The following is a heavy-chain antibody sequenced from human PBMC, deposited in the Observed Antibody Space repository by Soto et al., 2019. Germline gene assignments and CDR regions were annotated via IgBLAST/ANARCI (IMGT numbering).Heavy chain of an antibody. D-gene: IGHD6-13*01. CDR1: GFTFSSYA. CDR2: ISSNGGST. V-gene: IGHV3-64D*06. CDR3: VNLYSSSWLYFDY. Sequence: LRLSCSASGFTFSSYAMHWVRQAPGKGLEYVSAISSNGGSTYYADSVKGRFTISRDNSKNTLYLQMSSLRAEDTAVYYCVNLYSSSWLYFDYWGQGTLVTVSS. J-gene: IGHJ4*02.